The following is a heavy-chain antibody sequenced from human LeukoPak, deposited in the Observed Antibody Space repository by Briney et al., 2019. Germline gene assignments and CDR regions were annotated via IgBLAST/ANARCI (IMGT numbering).Heavy chain of an antibody. D-gene: IGHD1/OR15-1a*01. V-gene: IGHV3-53*01. Sequence: PGGSLRLSCAASGFTVSSNFMSWVRQAPGKGLEWVSVIYSGGTTYYADSVKGRFTISRDNSRNTLYLQMNSLRAEDTAVYYCARDGYGNNYMDVWGKGPTVTVSS. J-gene: IGHJ6*03. CDR1: GFTVSSNF. CDR2: IYSGGTT. CDR3: ARDGYGNNYMDV.